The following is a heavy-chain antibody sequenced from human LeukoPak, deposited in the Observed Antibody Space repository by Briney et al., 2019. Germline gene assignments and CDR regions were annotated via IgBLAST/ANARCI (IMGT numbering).Heavy chain of an antibody. D-gene: IGHD2-15*01. CDR2: IQDDESNK. CDR3: AKQMVERPHYYYMDV. J-gene: IGHJ6*03. V-gene: IGHV3-30*02. CDR1: GFTMKNFG. Sequence: GGSLRLSCAVSGFTMKNFGMHWVRQAPGKGLEWVAFIQDDESNKFYADSVKGRFTISRDNSKNTLFLQMNSLRPEDTALYYCAKQMVERPHYYYMDVWGKGTTVTVSS.